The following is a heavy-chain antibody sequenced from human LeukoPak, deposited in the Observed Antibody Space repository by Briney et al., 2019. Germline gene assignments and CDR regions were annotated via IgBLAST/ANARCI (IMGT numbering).Heavy chain of an antibody. D-gene: IGHD3-22*01. CDR3: ARKDSSPRTFDY. Sequence: GGSLRLSCAASGFSFSSYWMSWVRQAPGKGLEWVANIKEGGSEKNYVDSVKGRFTISRDNAKNSLYLQMNSPRAEDTAVYYCARKDSSPRTFDYWGQGTLVTVSS. CDR2: IKEGGSEK. V-gene: IGHV3-7*01. J-gene: IGHJ4*02. CDR1: GFSFSSYW.